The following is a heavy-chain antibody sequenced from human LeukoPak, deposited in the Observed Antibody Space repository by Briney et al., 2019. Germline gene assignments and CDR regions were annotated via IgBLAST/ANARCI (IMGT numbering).Heavy chain of an antibody. CDR3: AKDLGWIQFGY. D-gene: IGHD5-18*01. Sequence: GGTLRLSCAASGFIFRNYGMNWVRQPPGEGLEWVSGVSPNGETAYYVDSVKGRFTISRDNSKNTVYLQVRSLRAEDPAVYYCAKDLGWIQFGYWGQGALVTVSS. J-gene: IGHJ4*02. V-gene: IGHV3-23*01. CDR1: GFIFRNYG. CDR2: VSPNGETA.